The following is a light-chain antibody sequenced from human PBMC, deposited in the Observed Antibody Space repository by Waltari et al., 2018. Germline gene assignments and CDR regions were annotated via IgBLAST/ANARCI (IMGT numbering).Light chain of an antibody. CDR3: QSGNSRGSYYV. CDR2: KDN. V-gene: IGLV3-25*03. J-gene: IGLJ1*01. CDR1: ALPKQY. Sequence: SYELTQPPSVSVSPGQTARITCSGDALPKQYVYWYQQKPGQAPVLMIYKDNERPSGIPERVSGSSSGTTVTLTISGVQAEDEADYYCQSGNSRGSYYVFGTGTKVTVL.